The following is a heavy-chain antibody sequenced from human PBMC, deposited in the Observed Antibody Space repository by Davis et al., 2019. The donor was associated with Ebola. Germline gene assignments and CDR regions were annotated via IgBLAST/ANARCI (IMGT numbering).Heavy chain of an antibody. CDR1: GFTVSTYY. CDR2: IYSGGIT. Sequence: GGSLRLSCAASGFTVSTYYMSWVRQAPGQGLEWVSIIYSGGITFYTDSVMGRFTISRDKSKSTLYLQMNSLRAEDTAVYYCARWVDWLGLDYWGQGTLVTVSS. V-gene: IGHV3-53*01. J-gene: IGHJ4*02. D-gene: IGHD3-9*01. CDR3: ARWVDWLGLDY.